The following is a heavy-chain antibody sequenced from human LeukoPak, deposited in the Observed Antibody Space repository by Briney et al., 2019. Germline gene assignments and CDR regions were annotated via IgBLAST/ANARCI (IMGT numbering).Heavy chain of an antibody. J-gene: IGHJ4*02. CDR2: ISYDGSQK. V-gene: IGHV3-30*04. CDR3: ARDTDEWYNSPGDY. Sequence: GGSLRLSCAVSGFTLNTYAMHWVRQAPGKGLEWVAIISYDGSQKYYADSLKGRFTISRDNSRNTLYLQMNSLRDDDTGMYYCARDTDEWYNSPGDYWGQGTLVTVSA. D-gene: IGHD1-1*01. CDR1: GFTLNTYA.